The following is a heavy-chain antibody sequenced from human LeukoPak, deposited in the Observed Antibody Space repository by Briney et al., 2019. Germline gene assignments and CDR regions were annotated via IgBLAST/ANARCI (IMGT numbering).Heavy chain of an antibody. Sequence: ASVKVSCKTSGYSFTDYIIAWVRQAPGQGLEWLGWIGTYDGHTSYAQKVQGRVIMTTDTSATTAYLELRSLTSDDTALYYCARLMDNNYDGSAFDYWGQGTLVTVSS. D-gene: IGHD3-22*01. CDR1: GYSFTDYI. CDR3: ARLMDNNYDGSAFDY. J-gene: IGHJ4*02. V-gene: IGHV1-18*01. CDR2: IGTYDGHT.